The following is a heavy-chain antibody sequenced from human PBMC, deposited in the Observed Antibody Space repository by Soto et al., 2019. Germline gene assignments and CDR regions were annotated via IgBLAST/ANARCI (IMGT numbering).Heavy chain of an antibody. CDR2: IGSSGAYT. CDR3: AKSYLTYCSSNTCSNHHGDDY. Sequence: EVQLLESGGDLVQPGGSLRLSCAASGFTFSNDPMSWVRQAPGKGLEWVSGIGSSGAYTYYADSVKGRFTISRDNYKNTIYLQINSLSAEDTDVYYCAKSYLTYCSSNTCSNHHGDDYWGQGTLVTVSS. CDR1: GFTFSNDP. D-gene: IGHD2-2*01. V-gene: IGHV3-23*01. J-gene: IGHJ4*02.